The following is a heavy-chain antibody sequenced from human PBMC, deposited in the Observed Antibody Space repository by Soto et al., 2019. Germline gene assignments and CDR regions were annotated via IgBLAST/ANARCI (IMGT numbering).Heavy chain of an antibody. CDR1: GFTFSSYA. CDR3: AKLGSYDDLDYFDL. Sequence: EVQLLESGGGLVQPGGSLRLSCAASGFTFSSYAMSWVRQAPGKGLEWVSAISGSGGSTYYADSVKGRFTISRDNSKNTVHPEMESLRAEDRAVYYCAKLGSYDDLDYFDLRGQGSLVTVSS. CDR2: ISGSGGST. J-gene: IGHJ4*02. D-gene: IGHD2-15*01. V-gene: IGHV3-23*01.